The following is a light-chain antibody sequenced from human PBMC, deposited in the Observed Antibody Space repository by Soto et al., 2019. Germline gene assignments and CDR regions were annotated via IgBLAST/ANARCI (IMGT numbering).Light chain of an antibody. CDR2: DGS. CDR3: QQYGSTPLT. V-gene: IGKV3-20*01. CDR1: QSVRNNY. J-gene: IGKJ4*01. Sequence: EIVLTQSPGTLSLSPGERATLSCRASQSVRNNYLVWYQQRPGQPPRFLMYDGSTRAAGIPDRFSGSGSVTDFTLTISRLEPEDFAVYYCQQYGSTPLTFGGGTKVEIE.